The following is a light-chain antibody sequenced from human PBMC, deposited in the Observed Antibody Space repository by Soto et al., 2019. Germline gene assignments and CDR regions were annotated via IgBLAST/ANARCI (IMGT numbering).Light chain of an antibody. CDR1: QSVSSSY. Sequence: EIVLTQSPGTLSLSPGERATLSCRASQSVSSSYLAWYQQKPGQAPRLLIYGASTRANGIPDRFSGSGSGTEFTLTISRREPVDFAVYYCQQYGSSPLTFGGGTKVEIK. CDR3: QQYGSSPLT. CDR2: GAS. J-gene: IGKJ4*01. V-gene: IGKV3-20*01.